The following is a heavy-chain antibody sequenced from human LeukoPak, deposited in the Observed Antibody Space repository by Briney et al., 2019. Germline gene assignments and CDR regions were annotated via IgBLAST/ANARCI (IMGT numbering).Heavy chain of an antibody. Sequence: SETLSLTCTVSGGSISSYYWSWIRQPPGKGLEWIGSIYYTGSTYYNPSLKSRVTVSLDTSKNQFSLKMTSMTAADTAVYYCARQEAVTATYFYGMDVWGQGTTVTVSS. D-gene: IGHD2-21*02. J-gene: IGHJ6*02. CDR1: GGSISSYY. V-gene: IGHV4-59*05. CDR2: IYYTGST. CDR3: ARQEAVTATYFYGMDV.